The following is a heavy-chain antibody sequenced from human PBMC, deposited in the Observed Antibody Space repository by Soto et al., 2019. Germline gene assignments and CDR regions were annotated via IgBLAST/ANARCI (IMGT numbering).Heavy chain of an antibody. CDR2: IYYSGST. D-gene: IGHD3-10*01. V-gene: IGHV4-39*01. J-gene: IGHJ4*02. Sequence: TSETLSLTCTVSCGSISSSSYYWGWIRQPPGKGLEWIGSIYYSGSTYYNPSLKSRVTISVDTSKNQFSLRLSSVTAADTAVYYCARHYQWFGVSTATHFDYWGQGTLVTVSS. CDR1: CGSISSSSYY. CDR3: ARHYQWFGVSTATHFDY.